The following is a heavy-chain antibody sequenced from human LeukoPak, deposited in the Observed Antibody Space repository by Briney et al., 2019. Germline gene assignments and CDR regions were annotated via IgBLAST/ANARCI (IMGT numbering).Heavy chain of an antibody. Sequence: GGSLRLSCAASGFTFSSYAMSWVRQAPGKGLEWVSGISNSGDSTYYADSAKGRFTISRDNSKNTLYLQMNSLRTEDTAVYYCAKEERAFASTALDIWGQGTMVTVSS. CDR1: GFTFSSYA. D-gene: IGHD1-26*01. J-gene: IGHJ3*02. CDR2: ISNSGDST. V-gene: IGHV3-23*01. CDR3: AKEERAFASTALDI.